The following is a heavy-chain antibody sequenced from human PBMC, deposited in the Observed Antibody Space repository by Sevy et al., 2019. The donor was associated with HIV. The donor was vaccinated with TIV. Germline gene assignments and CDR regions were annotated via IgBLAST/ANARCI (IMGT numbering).Heavy chain of an antibody. J-gene: IGHJ4*02. V-gene: IGHV3-30*02. Sequence: GGSLRLSCAASGFTFGTSGMDWVRQAPGKGLEWVAFIRYEGRIKYYADSVKGRFTISRDNSNNTLYLQMNTLTTEDTGVYFCAKDGGGAYFFDKWAPGTQVTVS. CDR2: IRYEGRIK. D-gene: IGHD3-16*01. CDR3: AKDGGGAYFFDK. CDR1: GFTFGTSG.